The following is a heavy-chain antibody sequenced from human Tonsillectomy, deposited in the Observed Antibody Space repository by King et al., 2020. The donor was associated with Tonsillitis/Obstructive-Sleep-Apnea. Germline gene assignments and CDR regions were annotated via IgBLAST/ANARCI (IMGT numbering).Heavy chain of an antibody. CDR3: AGMGMTRFEYRSPFPYYYYGMDV. CDR2: IYYSGST. Sequence: QLQESGPGLVKPSETLSLTCTVSGGSISSYYWSWIRQPPGKGLEWIGYIYYSGSTNYNPSLKSRVTISVDTSKNQFSLKLSYVTAADTAVYYCAGMGMTRFEYRSPFPYYYYGMDVWGQGTTVTVSS. J-gene: IGHJ6*02. CDR1: GGSISSYY. V-gene: IGHV4-59*01. D-gene: IGHD6-6*01.